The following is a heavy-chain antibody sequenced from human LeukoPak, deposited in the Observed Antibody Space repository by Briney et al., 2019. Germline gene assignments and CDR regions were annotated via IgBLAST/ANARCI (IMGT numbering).Heavy chain of an antibody. CDR2: IYYSGST. D-gene: IGHD4-23*01. CDR1: GGSISSYY. Sequence: PSETLSLTCTVSGGSISSYYWSWTRQPPGERLEWIGYIYYSGSTNYNPSLKSRVTISVDTSKNQFSRKLSSVTAADTAVYYCARAGGNSGWFDPWGQGTLVTVSS. V-gene: IGHV4-59*01. J-gene: IGHJ5*02. CDR3: ARAGGNSGWFDP.